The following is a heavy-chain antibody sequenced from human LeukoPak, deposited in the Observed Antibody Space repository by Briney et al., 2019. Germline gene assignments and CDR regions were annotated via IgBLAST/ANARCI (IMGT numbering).Heavy chain of an antibody. Sequence: PSETLSLTCTVSGGSISTYYWSWIRQPAGKGLEWIGRIYTSGSTNYNPSLKSRVTISVDTSKNQFSLKLSSVTAADTAVYYCARGGYFDWLSRYYYYYGMDVWGQGTTVTVSS. CDR1: GGSISTYY. D-gene: IGHD3-9*01. V-gene: IGHV4-4*07. CDR2: IYTSGST. J-gene: IGHJ6*02. CDR3: ARGGYFDWLSRYYYYYGMDV.